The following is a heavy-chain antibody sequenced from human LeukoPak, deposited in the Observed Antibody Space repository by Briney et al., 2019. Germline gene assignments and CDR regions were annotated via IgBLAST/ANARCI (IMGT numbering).Heavy chain of an antibody. V-gene: IGHV3-33*06. CDR2: IWYDGVIK. CDR1: GFTFSSYG. CDR3: AKDYRPIVGASYYFDY. Sequence: GGSLRLSCAASGFTFSSYGMHWVRQAPGKGLEWVAVIWYDGVIKYYVDSVKGRFTISRDNSKNTLYLQMKSLRAEDTAVYYCAKDYRPIVGASYYFDYWGQGTLVTVSS. D-gene: IGHD1-26*01. J-gene: IGHJ4*02.